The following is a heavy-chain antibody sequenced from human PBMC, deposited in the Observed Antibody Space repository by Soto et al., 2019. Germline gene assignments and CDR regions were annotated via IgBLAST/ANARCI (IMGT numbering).Heavy chain of an antibody. J-gene: IGHJ3*02. Sequence: ASVKVSCKTSGYTFTSYGINWVRQTNRQGLEWMGWINTYNGNTNYAQRLQGRVTMTTDTSTSTAYMELRSLRSEDTAVYYCASRIAVAATSPHDAFDIWGQGTMVTV. V-gene: IGHV1-18*01. CDR3: ASRIAVAATSPHDAFDI. CDR2: INTYNGNT. CDR1: GYTFTSYG. D-gene: IGHD6-19*01.